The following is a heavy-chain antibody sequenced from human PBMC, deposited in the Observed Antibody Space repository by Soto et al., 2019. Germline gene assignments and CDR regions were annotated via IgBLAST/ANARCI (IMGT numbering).Heavy chain of an antibody. CDR1: GFTFSSYS. D-gene: IGHD3-3*01. J-gene: IGHJ5*02. V-gene: IGHV3-48*02. CDR3: ARGPVGQYYDFWRGIESGFDP. Sequence: EVQLVESGGGLVQPGGSLRLSCAASGFTFSSYSMNWVRQAPGKGLEWVSYISSSSSTIYYADSVKGRFTISRDNAKNSLYLQMNSLRDEDTAVYYCARGPVGQYYDFWRGIESGFDPWGQGTLVTVSS. CDR2: ISSSSSTI.